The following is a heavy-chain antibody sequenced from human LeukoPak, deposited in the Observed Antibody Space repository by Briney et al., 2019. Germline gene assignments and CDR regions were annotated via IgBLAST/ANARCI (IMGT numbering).Heavy chain of an antibody. V-gene: IGHV4-4*09. D-gene: IGHD7-27*01. CDR2: IYTSGST. CDR3: ARLAWGVGGYYYYYMDV. J-gene: IGHJ6*03. Sequence: SETLSLTCTVSGGSISSYYWSWIRQPPGKGLEWIGYIYTSGSTNYNPSLKSRVTISVDTSKNQFSLKLSSVTAADTAVYYCARLAWGVGGYYYYYMDVWGKGTTVTVSS. CDR1: GGSISSYY.